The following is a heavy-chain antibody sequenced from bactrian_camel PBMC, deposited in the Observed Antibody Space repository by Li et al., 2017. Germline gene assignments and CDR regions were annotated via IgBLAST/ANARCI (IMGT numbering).Heavy chain of an antibody. CDR1: EYIPSTAC. CDR3: AVNRGLRRRRSCRDIGGY. CDR2: IYTRSGTT. V-gene: IGHV3S1*01. D-gene: IGHD5*01. J-gene: IGHJ4*01. Sequence: VQLVESGGGSVEPGGSLRLSCAVSEYIPSTACMAWFHQAPGKEREGVATIYTRSGTTNYADSVKGRFTISRDNAKNTLYLQLNSLTREDSAAYYCAVNRGLRRRRSCRDIGGYWDQGTQVTVS.